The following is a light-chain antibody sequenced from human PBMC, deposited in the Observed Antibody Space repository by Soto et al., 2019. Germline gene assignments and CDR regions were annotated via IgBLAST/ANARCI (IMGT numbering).Light chain of an antibody. V-gene: IGKV3-15*01. J-gene: IGKJ4*01. Sequence: EIVLTQSPGTLSLSPGERATLSCRASQRVTSRYLAWYQHRPGQAPRLLIYHVSTRAPGTPARFSGGGSGTEFTLTISSLQSEDFAVYYCQQYYNWPPLTFGGGTKVEIK. CDR3: QQYYNWPPLT. CDR1: QRVTSRY. CDR2: HVS.